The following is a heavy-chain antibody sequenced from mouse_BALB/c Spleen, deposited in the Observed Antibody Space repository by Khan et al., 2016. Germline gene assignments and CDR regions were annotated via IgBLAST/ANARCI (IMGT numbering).Heavy chain of an antibody. CDR1: GYTFTDYT. V-gene: IGHV1S137*01. J-gene: IGHJ4*01. Sequence: QVQLKESGPEVVRPGVSVKISCKGSGYTFTDYTMHWVKQSHAKSLEWIGVISTYNGNTIYNQKFKGNATMTVDKSSSTAYMELARLTSEDSAIYYCAREGRLLPMDYWGQGTSVTVSS. D-gene: IGHD1-2*01. CDR3: AREGRLLPMDY. CDR2: ISTYNGNT.